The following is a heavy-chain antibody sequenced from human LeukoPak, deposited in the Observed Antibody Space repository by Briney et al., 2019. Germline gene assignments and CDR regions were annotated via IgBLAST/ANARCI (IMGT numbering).Heavy chain of an antibody. J-gene: IGHJ5*02. D-gene: IGHD2-2*01. CDR3: ARVEVVPDNWFDP. CDR2: INAGNGNT. V-gene: IGHV1-3*01. CDR1: GYTFTSYA. Sequence: ASVKVSCKASGYTFTSYAMHWVRQAPGQRPEWMGWINAGNGNTKYSQKFQGRVTITRDTSASTAYMELSNLRSEDTAVYYCARVEVVPDNWFDPWGQGTLVTVSS.